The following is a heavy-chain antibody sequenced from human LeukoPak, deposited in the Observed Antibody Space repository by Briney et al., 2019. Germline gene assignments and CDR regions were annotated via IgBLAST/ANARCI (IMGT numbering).Heavy chain of an antibody. CDR2: IYYSGST. V-gene: IGHV4-30-4*01. CDR3: ARDAKLGMWDY. Sequence: SETLSLTCTVSGGSVSSGDYYWSWIRQPPGRGLEWIGYIYYSGSTYYNPSLKSRVTISVDTSKNQFSLKLSSVTAADTAVYYCARDAKLGMWDYWGQGTLVTVSS. J-gene: IGHJ4*02. CDR1: GGSVSSGDYY. D-gene: IGHD7-27*01.